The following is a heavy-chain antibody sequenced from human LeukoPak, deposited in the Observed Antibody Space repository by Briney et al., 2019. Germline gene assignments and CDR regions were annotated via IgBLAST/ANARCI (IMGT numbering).Heavy chain of an antibody. CDR1: GFTFSSYG. CDR3: AKARRGYSYGFY. CDR2: ISYDGSNK. D-gene: IGHD5-18*01. V-gene: IGHV3-30*18. Sequence: GGSLRLSCAASGFTFSSYGMHWVRQAPGKGLEWVAVISYDGSNKYYADSVNGRFTISRDNSKNTLYLQMSSLRAEDTAVYYCAKARRGYSYGFYWGQGTLVTVS. J-gene: IGHJ4*02.